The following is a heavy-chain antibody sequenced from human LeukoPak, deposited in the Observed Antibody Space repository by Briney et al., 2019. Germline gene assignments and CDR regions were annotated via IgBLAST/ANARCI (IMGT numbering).Heavy chain of an antibody. V-gene: IGHV3-72*01. CDR3: SRGGPPSRTHNFEY. CDR1: GFIFSDHY. CDR2: IRNKADSYTT. Sequence: TGGSLRLSCAASGFIFSDHYMEWVRQAPGRGLEGVGRIRNKADSYTTEFAASVKGRFTISRDDSKNSLYLQRNSLKTEDTALYYCSRGGPPSRTHNFEYWGQGTLVTVSS. D-gene: IGHD1-14*01. J-gene: IGHJ4*02.